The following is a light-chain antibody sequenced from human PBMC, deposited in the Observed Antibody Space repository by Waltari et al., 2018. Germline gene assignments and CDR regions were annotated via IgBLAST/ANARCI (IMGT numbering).Light chain of an antibody. J-gene: IGKJ2*01. V-gene: IGKV2-30*02. CDR2: RVS. Sequence: DVVMTQSPLSLPVTLGQPASISCRSSRSLVHTDGHTHLNWFQQRPGQSPRRLICRVSNRDSGVPDRFSGSGSGTDFTLEISRVEGEDVGVYYCMQGTHWPYTFGQGTKLEIK. CDR1: RSLVHTDGHTH. CDR3: MQGTHWPYT.